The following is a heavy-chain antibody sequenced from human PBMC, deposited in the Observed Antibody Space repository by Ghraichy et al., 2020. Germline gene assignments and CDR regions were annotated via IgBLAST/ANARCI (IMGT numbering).Heavy chain of an antibody. CDR1: GGSISSYY. CDR2: IYTSGST. V-gene: IGHV4-4*09. CDR3: ARLYGDYVSRWFDP. Sequence: SETLSLTCTVSGGSISSYYWSWIRQPPGKGLEWIGYIYTSGSTNYNPSLKSRVTISVDTSKNQFSLKLSSVTAADTAVYYCARLYGDYVSRWFDPWGQGTLVTVSS. D-gene: IGHD4-17*01. J-gene: IGHJ5*02.